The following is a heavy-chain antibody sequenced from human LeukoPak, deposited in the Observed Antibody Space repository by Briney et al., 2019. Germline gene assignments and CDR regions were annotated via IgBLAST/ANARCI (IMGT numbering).Heavy chain of an antibody. D-gene: IGHD3-16*02. CDR1: GGSISSGDYY. CDR2: FYYSGST. V-gene: IGHV4-30-4*01. Sequence: SETLSLTCTVSGGSISSGDYYWSWIRQPPGKGLEWIGYFYYSGSTYYNPSLKSRVTISVDASKNQFSLKLSSVTAADTAVYYYARGYDYVWGSYRWMPRTKPAYFDYWGQGTLVTVSS. J-gene: IGHJ4*02. CDR3: ARGYDYVWGSYRWMPRTKPAYFDY.